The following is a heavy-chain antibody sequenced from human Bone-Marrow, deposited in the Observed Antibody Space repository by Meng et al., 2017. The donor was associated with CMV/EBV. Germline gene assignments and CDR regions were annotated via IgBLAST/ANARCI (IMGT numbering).Heavy chain of an antibody. J-gene: IGHJ6*02. V-gene: IGHV4-39*07. CDR2: IYYSGST. Sequence: GSLRLSCTVSGGSISSSSYYWGWIRQPPGKGLEWIGSIYYSGSTYYNPSLKSRVTISLDTSKNQFFLKVSSVTAADTAMYYCAREVAAGAYVMDVWGQGTMVTVSS. CDR1: GGSISSSSYY. D-gene: IGHD2-15*01. CDR3: AREVAAGAYVMDV.